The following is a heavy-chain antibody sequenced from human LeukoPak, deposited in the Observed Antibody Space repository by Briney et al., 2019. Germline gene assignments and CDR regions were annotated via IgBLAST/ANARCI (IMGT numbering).Heavy chain of an antibody. J-gene: IGHJ4*02. Sequence: GGSLRLSCAASGLTFSSSWMYWVRQAPGKGLVWVSDINSDGSNTRYADSVRGRFTISRDNAKEMVHLQMNSLRAEDTAVYYCARAVSGWQAIDYWGQGTLSPSHQ. CDR2: INSDGSNT. CDR3: ARAVSGWQAIDY. CDR1: GLTFSSSW. V-gene: IGHV3-74*01. D-gene: IGHD6-19*01.